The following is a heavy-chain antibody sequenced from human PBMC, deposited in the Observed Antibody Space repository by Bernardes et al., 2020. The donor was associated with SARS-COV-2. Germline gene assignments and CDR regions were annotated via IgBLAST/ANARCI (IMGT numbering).Heavy chain of an antibody. D-gene: IGHD1-1*01. V-gene: IGHV3-11*05. Sequence: GGSLRLSCAASGFTFSDYYMSWIRQAPGKGLEWVSYISSGSSYTNYADSVKARFTISRDNAKNSLYLQMNSLRAEDTAVYYCARDLRHQRYTRAEYFQHCGQSSLGTVTS. J-gene: IGHJ1*01. CDR1: GFTFSDYY. CDR3: ARDLRHQRYTRAEYFQH. CDR2: ISSGSSYT.